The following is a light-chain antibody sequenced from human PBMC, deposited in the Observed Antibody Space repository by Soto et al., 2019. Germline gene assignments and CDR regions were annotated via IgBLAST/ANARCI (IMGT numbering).Light chain of an antibody. CDR1: QSISSY. CDR3: QQSYSTPPSWT. CDR2: AAS. J-gene: IGKJ1*01. Sequence: IQMTHSPSSLSASVGDRVTITCRASQSISSYLNWYQQKPGKAPKLLIYAASSLQSGVPSRFSGSGSGTDFTLTISSLQPEDFATYYCQQSYSTPPSWTFGQGTKVDIK. V-gene: IGKV1-39*01.